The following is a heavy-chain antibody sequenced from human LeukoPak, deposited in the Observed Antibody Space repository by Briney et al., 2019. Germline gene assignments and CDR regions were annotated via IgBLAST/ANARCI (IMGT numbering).Heavy chain of an antibody. CDR1: GYIFTRYF. CDR2: INPNGGST. D-gene: IGHD2-21*01. J-gene: IGHJ4*02. CDR3: VRAVAAASIDY. Sequence: ASVKVSCKASGYIFTRYFMHWVRQASGQGLEWMGIINPNGGSTNYAQKFQGRVIMTTDTSTSTVYMELSSLRSEDTAVYYCVRAVAAASIDYWGQGTLVTVSS. V-gene: IGHV1-46*01.